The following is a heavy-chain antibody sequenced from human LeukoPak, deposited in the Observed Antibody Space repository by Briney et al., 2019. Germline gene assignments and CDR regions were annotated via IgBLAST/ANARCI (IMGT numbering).Heavy chain of an antibody. D-gene: IGHD3-22*01. CDR2: IIPILNIT. J-gene: IGHJ4*02. V-gene: IGHV1-69*04. CDR1: IGTFSKYA. CDR3: ARDDDRAREIDY. Sequence: SVKVSCKASIGTFSKYAISWVRQAPGQGLEWMGRIIPILNITHYAQKFQGRVTIAADKSTSTAYMELSSLRSEDTAVYYCARDDDRAREIDYWGQGTLVTVSS.